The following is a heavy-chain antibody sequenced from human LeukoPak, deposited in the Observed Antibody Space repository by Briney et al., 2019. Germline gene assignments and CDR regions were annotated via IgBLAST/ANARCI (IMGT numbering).Heavy chain of an antibody. CDR1: GFTFSDYY. V-gene: IGHV3-11*01. D-gene: IGHD6-13*01. Sequence: GGSLSLSCAASGFTFSDYYMSWIRQAPGKGLEWVPYIGSSGSTIYYADSVKGRFTISRDNAKNSLYLQMNSLRAEDTAIYYCARSLPYGTTWYGRSDFWGQGTLVTVSS. CDR2: IGSSGSTI. J-gene: IGHJ4*02. CDR3: ARSLPYGTTWYGRSDF.